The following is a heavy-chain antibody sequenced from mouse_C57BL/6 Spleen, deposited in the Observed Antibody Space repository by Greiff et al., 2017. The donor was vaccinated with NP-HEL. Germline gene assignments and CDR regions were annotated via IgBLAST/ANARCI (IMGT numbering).Heavy chain of an antibody. CDR1: GYTFTSYW. J-gene: IGHJ3*01. D-gene: IGHD2-4*01. V-gene: IGHV1-61*01. CDR2: IYPSDSET. Sequence: QVHVKQSGAELVRPGSSVKLSCKASGYTFTSYWMDWVKQRPGQGLEWIGNIYPSDSETHYNQKFKDKATLTVDKSSSTAYMQLSSLTSEASAVYYGARNDYGGGFAYWGQGTLVTVSA. CDR3: ARNDYGGGFAY.